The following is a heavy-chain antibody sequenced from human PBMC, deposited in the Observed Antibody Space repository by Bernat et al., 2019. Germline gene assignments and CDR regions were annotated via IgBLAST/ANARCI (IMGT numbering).Heavy chain of an antibody. V-gene: IGHV3-20*04. CDR2: INWNGGST. CDR1: GFTFDDYG. J-gene: IGHJ4*02. D-gene: IGHD3-22*01. Sequence: EVQLVESGGGVVRPGWSLRLSCAASGFTFDDYGMSWVRQAPGKGLEWVSGINWNGGSTGYADSVKGRFTISRDNAKNSMYLQMNSLRAEDTALYYCARAEYYYDSSGSLDYWGQGTLVTVSS. CDR3: ARAEYYYDSSGSLDY.